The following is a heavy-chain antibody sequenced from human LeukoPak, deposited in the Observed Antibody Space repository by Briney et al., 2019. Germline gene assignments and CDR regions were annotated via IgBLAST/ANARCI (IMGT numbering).Heavy chain of an antibody. CDR2: IIPIFGTA. Sequence: ASVKVSCKASGGTFSSYAISWVRQAPGQGLEWVGGIIPIFGTANYAQKFQGRVTITADESTSTAYMELSSLRSEDTAVYYCARESSDYDSSGYPDYWGQGTLVTVSS. CDR1: GGTFSSYA. D-gene: IGHD3-22*01. J-gene: IGHJ4*02. CDR3: ARESSDYDSSGYPDY. V-gene: IGHV1-69*13.